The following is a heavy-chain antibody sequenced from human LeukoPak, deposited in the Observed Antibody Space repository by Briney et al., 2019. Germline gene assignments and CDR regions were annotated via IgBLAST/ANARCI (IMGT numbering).Heavy chain of an antibody. V-gene: IGHV4-4*07. CDR2: VDIRGRT. CDR3: AGASGLTETTFDFGV. CDR1: GASVTSYY. Sequence: PSETLSLTCNVSGASVTSYYWSWIRQPAGKRLKWLGRVDIRGRTNYNPSLKSRVSISLDTSQNHFSLKLTSVTAADTAVYFCAGASGLTETTFDFGVWGQGALVTVSS. D-gene: IGHD4-17*01. J-gene: IGHJ4*02.